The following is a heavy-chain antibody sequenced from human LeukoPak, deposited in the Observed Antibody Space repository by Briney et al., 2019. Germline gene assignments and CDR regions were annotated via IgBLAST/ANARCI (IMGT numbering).Heavy chain of an antibody. J-gene: IGHJ4*02. CDR3: ARGENSSGYPMGVD. CDR1: GGSISSYY. V-gene: IGHV4-4*07. CDR2: IYTSGST. D-gene: IGHD3-22*01. Sequence: SETLSLTCTVSGGSISSYYWSWIRQPAGKGLEWIGRIYTSGSTNYNPSLKSRVTMSVDTSKIQFSLKLSSVTAADTAVYYCARGENSSGYPMGVDWGQGTLVTVSS.